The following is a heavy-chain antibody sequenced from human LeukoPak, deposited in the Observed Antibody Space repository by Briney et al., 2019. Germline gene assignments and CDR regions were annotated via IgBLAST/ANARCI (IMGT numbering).Heavy chain of an antibody. CDR2: ISGSGGST. Sequence: GGSLRLSCAASGFTFSSYAMSWVRQAPGKGLEWVSTISGSGGSTYYADTVKGRFTISRDNSKNTLYRPMNSLRAEDTAVYYCAKLDTPAAIAPYYFDYWGRGTLVTVSS. J-gene: IGHJ4*02. CDR1: GFTFSSYA. V-gene: IGHV3-23*01. CDR3: AKLDTPAAIAPYYFDY. D-gene: IGHD2-2*01.